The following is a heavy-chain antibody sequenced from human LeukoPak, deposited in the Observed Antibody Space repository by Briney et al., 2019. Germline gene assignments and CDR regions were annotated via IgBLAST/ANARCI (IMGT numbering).Heavy chain of an antibody. J-gene: IGHJ4*02. CDR3: ARFAVHRRLAVNGQFGLDY. D-gene: IGHD6-19*01. CDR1: GYTFTGYY. CDR2: INPSGGTT. V-gene: IGHV1-46*01. Sequence: ASVKVSCKASGYTFTGYYMHWVRQAPGQGLEWMGVINPSGGTTNYAQKFQGRITMTRDTSTSTVYMELSSLRSEDTAVYYCARFAVHRRLAVNGQFGLDYWGQGTLVTVSS.